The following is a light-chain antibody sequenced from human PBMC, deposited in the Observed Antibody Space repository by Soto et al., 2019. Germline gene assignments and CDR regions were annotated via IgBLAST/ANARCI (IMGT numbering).Light chain of an antibody. CDR2: DAS. Sequence: EIVLTQSPATLSLSPGERATLSCRASQSVSSYLAWYQQKPGQAPRLLIYDASNRATGIPARFSGSGSGTDFTLTISSLEPEDFAVYYCQQRSNWPRFGQGTRLVIK. CDR3: QQRSNWPR. V-gene: IGKV3-11*01. J-gene: IGKJ5*01. CDR1: QSVSSY.